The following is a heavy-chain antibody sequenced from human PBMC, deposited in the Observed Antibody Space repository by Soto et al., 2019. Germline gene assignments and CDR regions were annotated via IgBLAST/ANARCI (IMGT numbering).Heavy chain of an antibody. V-gene: IGHV4-4*02. CDR2: IFHTGSA. D-gene: IGHD2-21*01. CDR3: ARHIAVSGTRGFDH. CDR1: GGSITSNW. Sequence: QVQLQESGPGLMKPSGTLSLTCAVSGGSITSNWWSWVRQPPGKGLEWIAEIFHTGSANYNPSLMGRLTISMDKTRNHVSLNLNSVTAADTAVYYCARHIAVSGTRGFDHWGQGPLVTVSS. J-gene: IGHJ4*02.